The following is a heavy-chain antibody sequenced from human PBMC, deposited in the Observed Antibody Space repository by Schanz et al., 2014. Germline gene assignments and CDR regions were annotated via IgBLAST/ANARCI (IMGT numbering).Heavy chain of an antibody. D-gene: IGHD3-3*01. CDR1: GFTFSSYA. V-gene: IGHV3-30-3*01. CDR2: MSYDGSNK. CDR3: ARDLLVSHYDFWSGNDY. J-gene: IGHJ4*02. Sequence: VQLLESGGGLVQPGGSLRLSCAASGFTFSSYAMHWVRQAPGKGLEWVAVMSYDGSNKYYADSVKGRFTISRDTPKNTLYVQMNSLRADDTAVYYCARDLLVSHYDFWSGNDYWGQGTLXTVSS.